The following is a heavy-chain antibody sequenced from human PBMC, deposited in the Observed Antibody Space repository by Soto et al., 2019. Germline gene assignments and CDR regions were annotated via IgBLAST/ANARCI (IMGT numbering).Heavy chain of an antibody. J-gene: IGHJ6*02. V-gene: IGHV1-18*04. D-gene: IGHD6-13*01. Sequence: ASVKVSCKASGYTFISYGISWVRQAPGQGLEWMGWISAYNGNTNYAQKLQGRVTMTTDTYTSTAYMELRSLRSDDTAVYYCARGSGYSSPPSYYYGMDVWGQGTTVTVSS. CDR1: GYTFISYG. CDR3: ARGSGYSSPPSYYYGMDV. CDR2: ISAYNGNT.